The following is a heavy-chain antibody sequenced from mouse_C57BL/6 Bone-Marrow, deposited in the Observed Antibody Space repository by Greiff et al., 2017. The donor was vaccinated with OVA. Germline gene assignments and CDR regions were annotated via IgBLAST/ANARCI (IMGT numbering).Heavy chain of an antibody. D-gene: IGHD4-1*01. CDR1: GFTFSSYG. Sequence: EVKVVESGGDLVKPGGSLKLSCAASGFTFSSYGMSWVRQTPDKRLEWVATISSGGSYTYYPDSVKGRFTISRDNAKNTLYLQMSSLKSEDTAMYYCARELAPFDYWGQGTTLTVSS. CDR3: ARELAPFDY. CDR2: ISSGGSYT. J-gene: IGHJ2*01. V-gene: IGHV5-6*01.